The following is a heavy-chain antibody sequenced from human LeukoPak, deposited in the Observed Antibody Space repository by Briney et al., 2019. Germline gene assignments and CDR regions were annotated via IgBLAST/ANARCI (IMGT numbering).Heavy chain of an antibody. CDR1: GFTFSRCA. Sequence: GGSLRLSCAASGFTFSRCAMSWVRQAPGKGREGVSTISESDGRKYYADSVKGGLTISRENSNNRLYLEMNSLRAEDTAVYYCAKWMTTATTSDYWGQGTLVTVSS. J-gene: IGHJ4*02. D-gene: IGHD4-17*01. CDR2: ISESDGRK. V-gene: IGHV3-23*01. CDR3: AKWMTTATTSDY.